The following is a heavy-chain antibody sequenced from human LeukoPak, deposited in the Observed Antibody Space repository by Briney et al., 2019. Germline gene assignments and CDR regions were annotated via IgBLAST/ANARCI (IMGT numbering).Heavy chain of an antibody. V-gene: IGHV4-30-4*01. Sequence: SETLCLTCTVSRDAISSGDYYRSWICPPPGEGLEWVVYIYYSGGTSYIPSLKSRVTISVDTSKTQFSLKLSSVTAADTAVYYCARDLANYDILAGNFGWFDPWGQGTLVTVSS. CDR2: IYYSGGT. J-gene: IGHJ5*02. CDR1: RDAISSGDYY. D-gene: IGHD3-9*01. CDR3: ARDLANYDILAGNFGWFDP.